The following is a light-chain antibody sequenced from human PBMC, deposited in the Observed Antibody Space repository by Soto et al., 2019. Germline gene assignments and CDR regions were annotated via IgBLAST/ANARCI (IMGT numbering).Light chain of an antibody. CDR3: QQYKNWPAIT. V-gene: IGKV3D-15*01. CDR1: QSVSTY. J-gene: IGKJ5*01. Sequence: EIVLTQFPATLSLSPGERATLSCRASQSVSTYLAWYQQKPGQAPRLLIYDASTRATGIPARFSGSGSGTEFTLTISSLQSEDFAVYYCQQYKNWPAITFGQGTRLEIK. CDR2: DAS.